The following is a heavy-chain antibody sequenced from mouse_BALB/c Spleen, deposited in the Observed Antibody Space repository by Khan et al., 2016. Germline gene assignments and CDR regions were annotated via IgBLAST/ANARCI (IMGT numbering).Heavy chain of an antibody. V-gene: IGHV3-8*02. Sequence: EVQLQESGPSLVKPSQTLSLTCSVTGDSITSGYLNWIRKFPGNKLEYMGYISYSGSTYYYPSLKSRISITRDTSKNQYYLQLNSVTTEDTATYYCARDYSYIDWYFDDWGAGTTVTVSS. J-gene: IGHJ1*01. CDR2: ISYSGST. CDR1: GDSITSGY. CDR3: ARDYSYIDWYFDD. D-gene: IGHD2-12*01.